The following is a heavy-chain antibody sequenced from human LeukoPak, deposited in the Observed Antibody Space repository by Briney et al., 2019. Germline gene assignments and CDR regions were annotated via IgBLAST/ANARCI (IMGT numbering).Heavy chain of an antibody. J-gene: IGHJ3*02. D-gene: IGHD1-1*01. V-gene: IGHV4-34*01. CDR1: GGPLSGYK. CDR2: INHSGST. Sequence: SETLSLTWAALGGPLSGYKGGWIGHSPGKGLEWIGEINHSGSTNYNPSLKSRVTISVDTSKNQFSLKLSSVTAADTAVYYCATERSLDAFDIWGQGTMVTVSS. CDR3: ATERSLDAFDI.